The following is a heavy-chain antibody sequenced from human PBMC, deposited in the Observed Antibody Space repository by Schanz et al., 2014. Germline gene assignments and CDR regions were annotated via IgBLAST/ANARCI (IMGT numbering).Heavy chain of an antibody. J-gene: IGHJ4*02. V-gene: IGHV4-39*01. CDR1: GGSISDSGAY. CDR2: LFYGGSK. CDR3: ARHNRVWFGKEGC. D-gene: IGHD3-10*01. Sequence: QLQMQTSGPGLVRPWETLSLTCTVSGGSISDSGAYWGWFRQTPGKGLEWIANLFYGGSKYYNPSSESRVTMSVEASNTQSSLGLGSVTAADTGVYYCARHNRVWFGKEGCWGQGTLVTVSS.